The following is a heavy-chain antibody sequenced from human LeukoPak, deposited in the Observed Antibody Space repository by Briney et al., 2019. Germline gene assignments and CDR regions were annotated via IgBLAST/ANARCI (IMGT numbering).Heavy chain of an antibody. V-gene: IGHV1-24*01. Sequence: GASVKVSCKVYAYTLSEIPMHWVRQAPGKGLEWMGGLDPEDGKTIYAQKFQGRLTMTEDTSTDTAYMELSGLTSEDTAVYYCATDLMVRGIEFDYWGQGTLVTVSS. CDR3: ATDLMVRGIEFDY. CDR2: LDPEDGKT. CDR1: AYTLSEIP. J-gene: IGHJ4*02. D-gene: IGHD3-10*01.